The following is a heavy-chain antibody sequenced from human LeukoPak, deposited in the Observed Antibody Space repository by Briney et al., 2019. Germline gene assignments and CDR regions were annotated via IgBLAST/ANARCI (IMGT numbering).Heavy chain of an antibody. CDR3: ARRDGYAYFDY. V-gene: IGHV4-59*08. J-gene: IGHJ4*02. CDR1: GGSISSYY. D-gene: IGHD3-16*01. CDR2: IYYSGST. Sequence: SETLSLTCTVSGGSISSYYWRWIRQPPGKGLEWIGYIYYSGSTNYNPSLKSRVTISVDTSKNQFSLKLSSVTAADTAVYYCARRDGYAYFDYWGQGTLVTVSS.